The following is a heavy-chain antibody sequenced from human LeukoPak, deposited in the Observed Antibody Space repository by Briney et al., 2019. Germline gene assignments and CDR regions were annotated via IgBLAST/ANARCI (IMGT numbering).Heavy chain of an antibody. CDR2: ISSSGSTI. Sequence: PGGSLRLSCAASGFTFSDYYMSWIRQAPGKGLEWVSYISSSGSTIYYADSVKGRFTISRDNSKNTLYLQMNSLRAEDTAVYYCAKEQGQSTVTTWGDYFDYWGQGTLVTVSS. CDR3: AKEQGQSTVTTWGDYFDY. J-gene: IGHJ4*02. CDR1: GFTFSDYY. V-gene: IGHV3-11*04. D-gene: IGHD4-17*01.